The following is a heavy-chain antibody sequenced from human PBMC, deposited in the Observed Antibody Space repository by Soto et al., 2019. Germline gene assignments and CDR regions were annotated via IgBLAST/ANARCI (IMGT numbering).Heavy chain of an antibody. CDR1: GGTFSSYA. V-gene: IGHV1-69*13. J-gene: IGHJ6*02. CDR2: IIPIFGTA. CDR3: ASEYLTSHPQIHMLRRVNENQPLGYYYGMDI. D-gene: IGHD3-10*01. Sequence: ASVKVSCKASGGTFSSYAISWVRQAPGQGLEWMGGIIPIFGTANYAQKFQGRVTITADESTSTAYTELSSLRSEDTDVYYCASEYLTSHPQIHMLRRVNENQPLGYYYGMDIWAPGTTVTVSS.